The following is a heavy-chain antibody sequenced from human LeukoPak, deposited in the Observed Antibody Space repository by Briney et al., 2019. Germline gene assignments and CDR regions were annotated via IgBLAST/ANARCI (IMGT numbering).Heavy chain of an antibody. V-gene: IGHV4-39*07. CDR3: ARVSGSYFDY. Sequence: PSETLSLTCTVSGGSIRSSSYYWGWIRQPPGKGLEWLGQIYYSGSTNYNPSLKSRVTISVDKSKNQFSLKLSSVTAADTAVYYCARVSGSYFDYWGQGTLVTVSS. CDR2: IYYSGST. J-gene: IGHJ4*02. D-gene: IGHD1-26*01. CDR1: GGSIRSSSYY.